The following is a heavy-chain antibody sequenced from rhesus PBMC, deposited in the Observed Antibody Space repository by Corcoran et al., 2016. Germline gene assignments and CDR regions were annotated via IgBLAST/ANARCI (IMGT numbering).Heavy chain of an antibody. CDR2: ISGRSGST. CDR3: ARHHTVTTSGY. CDR1: GGSVSSSNW. Sequence: QVQLQESGPGLVKPSETLSLTCAVSGGSVSSSNWWSWIRQPPGTGLEWIGYISGRSGSTYYNPSLKSRGTISTDTSKSRFSLKLSSVTAADTAVYYCARHHTVTTSGYWGQGVLVTVSS. V-gene: IGHV4-65*01. D-gene: IGHD4-23*01. J-gene: IGHJ4*01.